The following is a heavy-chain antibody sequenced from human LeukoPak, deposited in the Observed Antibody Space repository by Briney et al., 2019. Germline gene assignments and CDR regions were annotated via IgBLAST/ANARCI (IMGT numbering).Heavy chain of an antibody. V-gene: IGHV3-11*06. J-gene: IGHJ4*02. D-gene: IGHD3-22*01. CDR1: GFTFSSYE. Sequence: PGGSLRLSCAASGFTFSSYEMNWIRQAPGKGLEWVSYISSSSSYTNYADSVKGRFTISRDNAKNSLYLQMNSLRAEDTAVYYCARENQYYYDSSGYYLFFDYWGQGTLVTVSS. CDR3: ARENQYYYDSSGYYLFFDY. CDR2: ISSSSSYT.